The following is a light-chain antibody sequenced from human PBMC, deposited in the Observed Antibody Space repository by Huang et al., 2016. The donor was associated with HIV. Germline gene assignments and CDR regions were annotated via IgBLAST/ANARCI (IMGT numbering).Light chain of an antibody. CDR3: QQYNNWPPIT. CDR2: DAS. V-gene: IGKV3-15*01. Sequence: IVMTQSPATLFVSLGERVTLSCGASETVSSGLAWYQQKSGQAPRLLIYDASTRATGVPARFSGSGSGTEFTLTISSLQSEDFAVYYCQQYNNWPPITFGQGTRLDIK. CDR1: ETVSSG. J-gene: IGKJ5*01.